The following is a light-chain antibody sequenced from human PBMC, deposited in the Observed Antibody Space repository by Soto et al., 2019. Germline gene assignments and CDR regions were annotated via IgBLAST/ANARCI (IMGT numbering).Light chain of an antibody. Sequence: QSVLAQPASVSGSLGQSITISCTATSSDVGGYNYVSWYQQHPGKAPKLMIYEVSNRPSGVSNRFSGSKSGNTASLTISGLQAEDEADYYCSSYTSSSTLEVFGTGTKVTVL. CDR2: EVS. CDR1: SSDVGGYNY. CDR3: SSYTSSSTLEV. J-gene: IGLJ1*01. V-gene: IGLV2-14*01.